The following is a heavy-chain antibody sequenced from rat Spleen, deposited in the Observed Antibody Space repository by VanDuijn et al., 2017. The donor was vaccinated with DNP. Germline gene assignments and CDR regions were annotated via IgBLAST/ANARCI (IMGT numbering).Heavy chain of an antibody. Sequence: EVQLVESGGDLVHPGRSLKLSCVASGFTFSYYWMTWVRQVPGKGLEWVATIIYDGSRTYYRDSVKGRFTISRDNAKSTLYLQMDSLRSEDTATYYCTSGLYWGHGVMVTVSS. D-gene: IGHD1-7*01. CDR2: IIYDGSRT. V-gene: IGHV5S10*01. CDR1: GFTFSYYW. CDR3: TSGLY. J-gene: IGHJ2*01.